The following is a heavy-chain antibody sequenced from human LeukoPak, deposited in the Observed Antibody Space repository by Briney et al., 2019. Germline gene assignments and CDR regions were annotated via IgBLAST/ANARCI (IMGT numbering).Heavy chain of an antibody. CDR1: GGSFSGYY. CDR3: SISRGFVDY. CDR2: INHSGST. V-gene: IGHV4-34*03. J-gene: IGHJ4*02. Sequence: SETLSLTCAVYGGSFSGYYWSWIRQPPGKGLEWIGEINHSGSTNYNPSLKSRVTISVDTSKNQFSLKLSSVTAADTAVYYCSISRGFVDYWGQGTLVTVSS. D-gene: IGHD3-10*01.